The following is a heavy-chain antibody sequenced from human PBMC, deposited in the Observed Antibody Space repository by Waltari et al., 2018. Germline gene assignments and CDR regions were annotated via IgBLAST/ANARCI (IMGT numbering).Heavy chain of an antibody. V-gene: IGHV3-30-3*01. CDR3: ARDRCGSCYSAFDY. J-gene: IGHJ4*02. D-gene: IGHD2-15*01. CDR2: ISYDGSNN. CDR1: GFTFSSYA. Sequence: QVQLVESGGGVVQPGRSLRLSCAASGFTFSSYAMHWVRQAPGKGLEWVAVISYDGSNNYYADSVKGRFTISRDNSKNTLYLQMNSLRAEDTAVYYCARDRCGSCYSAFDYWGQGTLVTVSS.